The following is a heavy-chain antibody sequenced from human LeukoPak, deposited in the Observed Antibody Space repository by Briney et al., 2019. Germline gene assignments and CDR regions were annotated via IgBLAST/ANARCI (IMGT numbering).Heavy chain of an antibody. J-gene: IGHJ5*02. CDR3: ARDRASRDWFDP. CDR1: GFTFSSYE. Sequence: GGSLRLSCAASGFTFSSYEMNWVRQAPGKGLEWASYISGSGSVIHYADSVKGRFTISRDNAKNSLCLQMNSLRAEDTAVYYCARDRASRDWFDPWGQGTLVTVSS. CDR2: ISGSGSVI. V-gene: IGHV3-48*03.